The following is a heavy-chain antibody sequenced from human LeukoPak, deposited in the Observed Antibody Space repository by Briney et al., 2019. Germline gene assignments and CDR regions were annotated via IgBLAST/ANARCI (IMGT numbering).Heavy chain of an antibody. Sequence: SETLSLTCAVYGGSFSGYYWSWIRQHPGKGLEWIGYIYYSGSTYYNPSLKSRVTISVDTSKNQFSLKLSSVTAADTAVYYCASHGDYVGDYWGQEPWSPSPQ. CDR3: ASHGDYVGDY. V-gene: IGHV4-31*11. CDR2: IYYSGST. J-gene: IGHJ4*01. CDR1: GGSFSGYY. D-gene: IGHD4-17*01.